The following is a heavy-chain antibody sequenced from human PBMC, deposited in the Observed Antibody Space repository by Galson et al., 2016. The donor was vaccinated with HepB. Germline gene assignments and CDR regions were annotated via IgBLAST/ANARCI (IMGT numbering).Heavy chain of an antibody. D-gene: IGHD1-1*01. CDR1: GFSLSTSGVG. J-gene: IGHJ4*01. CDR2: IYWDDDK. Sequence: PALVKPTQTLTLTCTFSGFSLSTSGVGVGWIRQPPGKALEWLGIIYWDDDKRYRPSLKSRLTITKDTSKNQVVLTMTNMDPVDTATYYCAQEAPYSNNWHDCALFDRWGXGSLFTVSS. V-gene: IGHV2-5*02. CDR3: AQEAPYSNNWHDCALFDR.